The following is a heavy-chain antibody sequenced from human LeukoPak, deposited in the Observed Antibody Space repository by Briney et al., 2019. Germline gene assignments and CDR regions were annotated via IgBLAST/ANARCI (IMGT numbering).Heavy chain of an antibody. J-gene: IGHJ4*02. CDR3: ARVRGSYHFDY. CDR1: GFTFSGYS. V-gene: IGHV3-48*01. Sequence: GGSLRLSCAASGFTFSGYSMNWVRQAPGKGLEWVSYITSSSSAIYYADSVKGRFTISRDNAKNSLYLQMNSLRAEDTAVYYCARVRGSYHFDYWGQGTLVTVSS. D-gene: IGHD1-26*01. CDR2: ITSSSSAI.